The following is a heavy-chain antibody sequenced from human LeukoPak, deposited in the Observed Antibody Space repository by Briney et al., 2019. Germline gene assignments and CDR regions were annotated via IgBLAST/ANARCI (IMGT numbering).Heavy chain of an antibody. J-gene: IGHJ4*02. V-gene: IGHV4-59*01. Sequence: SETLSLTCTVSGGSISSYYWSWIRQPPGKGLEWIGYIYYSGSTNYNPSLESRVTISVDTSKNQFSLKLSSVTAADTAVYYCAARRITMVRGVIITLLDYWGQGTLVTVSS. CDR3: AARRITMVRGVIITLLDY. CDR2: IYYSGST. CDR1: GGSISSYY. D-gene: IGHD3-10*01.